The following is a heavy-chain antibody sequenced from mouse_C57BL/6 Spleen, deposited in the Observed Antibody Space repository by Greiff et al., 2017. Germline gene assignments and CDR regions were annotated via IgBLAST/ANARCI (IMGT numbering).Heavy chain of an antibody. CDR3: TSGAYSNPAMDY. V-gene: IGHV1-15*01. CDR2: IDPETGGT. Sequence: QVQLQQSGAELVRPGASVTLSCKASGYTFTDYEMHWVKQTPVHGLEWIGAIDPETGGTAYNQKFKGKAILTADKSSSTAYMALRSLTSEDSAVYYCTSGAYSNPAMDYWGQGTSVTVSS. D-gene: IGHD2-5*01. CDR1: GYTFTDYE. J-gene: IGHJ4*01.